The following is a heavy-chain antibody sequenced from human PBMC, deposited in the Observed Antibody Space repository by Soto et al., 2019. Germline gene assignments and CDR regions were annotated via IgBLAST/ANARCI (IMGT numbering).Heavy chain of an antibody. Sequence: SETLSLTCAVSGGSTSSGGYSWNWIRQPPGKGLEWIGYIFHSGSTYSNPSLKSRVTISVDRSKNQFSLNLNSVTAADTAVYYCARGGTGLPIDYWGQGTLVTVSS. CDR2: IFHSGST. V-gene: IGHV4-30-2*01. CDR1: GGSTSSGGYS. CDR3: ARGGTGLPIDY. J-gene: IGHJ4*02. D-gene: IGHD2-8*02.